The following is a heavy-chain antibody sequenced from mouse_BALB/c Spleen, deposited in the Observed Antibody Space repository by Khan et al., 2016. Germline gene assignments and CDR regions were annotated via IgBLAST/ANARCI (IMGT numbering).Heavy chain of an antibody. CDR2: IASSGSA. CDR3: ARDYDGYYSLGY. V-gene: IGHV3-8*02. Sequence: EVQLQESGPSLVKPSQTLSLTCSVTGDSITSGYWNWIRKFPGNKLEFMGYIASSGSAYYNPSLISRISITRDTSKNQYYLQLNSVTTEDTATYYCARDYDGYYSLGYWGQGTTLTVSS. CDR1: GDSITSGY. J-gene: IGHJ2*01. D-gene: IGHD2-3*01.